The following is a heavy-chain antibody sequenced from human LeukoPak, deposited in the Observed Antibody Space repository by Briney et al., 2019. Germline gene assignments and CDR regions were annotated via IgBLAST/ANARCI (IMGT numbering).Heavy chain of an antibody. V-gene: IGHV4-61*02. CDR3: ARRGVYYDSSGYHYYFGY. J-gene: IGHJ4*02. Sequence: SETLSLTCTVSGGSISSGSYYWSWIRQPAGKGLEWIGRIYTSGSTNYNPSLKSRVTISVDTSKNQFSLKLSSVTAADTAMYYCARRGVYYDSSGYHYYFGYWGQGTLVTVSS. CDR2: IYTSGST. CDR1: GGSISSGSYY. D-gene: IGHD3-22*01.